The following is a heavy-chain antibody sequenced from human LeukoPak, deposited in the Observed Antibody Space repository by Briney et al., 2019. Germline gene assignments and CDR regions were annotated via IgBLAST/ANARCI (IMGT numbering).Heavy chain of an antibody. CDR2: IKSKTDGGTT. J-gene: IGHJ4*02. CDR1: GFTFSNAW. D-gene: IGHD4-23*01. CDR3: TTSGMYGGIDFDY. Sequence: GGSLRLPCAASGFTFSNAWMSWVRQAPGKGLEWVGRIKSKTDGGTTDYAAPVKGRFTISRDDSKNTLYLQMNSLKTEDTAVYYCTTSGMYGGIDFDYWGQGTLVTVSS. V-gene: IGHV3-15*01.